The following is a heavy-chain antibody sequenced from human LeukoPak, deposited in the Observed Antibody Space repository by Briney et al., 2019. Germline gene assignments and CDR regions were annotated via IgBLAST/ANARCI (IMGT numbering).Heavy chain of an antibody. CDR1: GGSISSSNW. J-gene: IGHJ6*02. Sequence: KPSETLSLTCAVSGGSISSSNWWSWVRQPPGKGLEWIGEIYHSGSTNYNPSLKSRVTISVDKSKNQFSLKLSSVTAADTAVYYCARDRGSYGLHYGMDVWGQRTTVTVSS. CDR3: ARDRGSYGLHYGMDV. V-gene: IGHV4-4*02. D-gene: IGHD5-18*01. CDR2: IYHSGST.